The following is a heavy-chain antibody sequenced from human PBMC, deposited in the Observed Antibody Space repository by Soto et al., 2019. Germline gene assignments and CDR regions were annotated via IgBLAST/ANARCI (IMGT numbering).Heavy chain of an antibody. CDR3: AKNSGTYDSCLDY. D-gene: IGHD6-13*01. Sequence: EVQLLESGGGLVQPGGSLRLSCAASGFTFSSYAMSWVRLAPGKGLEWVSGISGSGGTTYYADCVKGRFTISRDTSKNTLYLQMNSLRAEDTAVYYCAKNSGTYDSCLDYWGQGTLVTVSS. J-gene: IGHJ4*02. CDR2: ISGSGGTT. CDR1: GFTFSSYA. V-gene: IGHV3-23*01.